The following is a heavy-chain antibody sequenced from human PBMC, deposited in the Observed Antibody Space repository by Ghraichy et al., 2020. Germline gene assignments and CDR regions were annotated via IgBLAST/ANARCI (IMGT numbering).Heavy chain of an antibody. D-gene: IGHD3-22*01. Sequence: GGSLRLSCAASGFTVSSNYMSWVRQAPGKGLEWVSIIYSGGSTYYADSVKGRFTISRDNSKNTLYLQMNSLRAEDTAVYYCAREGYDSSGSRHWYFDLWGRGTLVTVSS. V-gene: IGHV3-53*01. J-gene: IGHJ2*01. CDR2: IYSGGST. CDR3: AREGYDSSGSRHWYFDL. CDR1: GFTVSSNY.